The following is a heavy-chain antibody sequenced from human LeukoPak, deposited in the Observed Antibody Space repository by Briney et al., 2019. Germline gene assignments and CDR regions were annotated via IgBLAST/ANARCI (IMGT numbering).Heavy chain of an antibody. CDR3: AKAGGPAHLDAFDI. CDR2: IWYDGSNK. J-gene: IGHJ3*02. D-gene: IGHD4-23*01. Sequence: GGSLRLSCAASGFTFSSYGMQWLRQAPGKGLEWVAVIWYDGSNKYYPDSVTGRFTISRDNSKNTLYLQMNSLRAEDTAVYYCAKAGGPAHLDAFDIWGQGTMVTVSS. CDR1: GFTFSSYG. V-gene: IGHV3-33*06.